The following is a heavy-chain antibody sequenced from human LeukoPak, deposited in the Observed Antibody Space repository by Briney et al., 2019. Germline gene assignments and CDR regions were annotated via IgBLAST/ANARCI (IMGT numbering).Heavy chain of an antibody. J-gene: IGHJ4*02. V-gene: IGHV4-59*08. CDR3: ARQGGPPYGDYVDY. Sequence: SETLSLTCTVSGGSISNYQWNWIRQPPGKGLEWIGHIYYSGNTNYNPSLKSRVTISVDTSKNQFSLKLSSVTAADTAVYYCARQGGPPYGDYVDYWGQGTLVTVSS. CDR1: GGSISNYQ. D-gene: IGHD4-17*01. CDR2: IYYSGNT.